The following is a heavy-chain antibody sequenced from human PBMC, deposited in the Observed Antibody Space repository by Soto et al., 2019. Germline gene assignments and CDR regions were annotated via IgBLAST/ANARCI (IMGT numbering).Heavy chain of an antibody. J-gene: IGHJ4*02. Sequence: SETLSLTCTVSGGSISSYYWSWIRQPPGKGLEWIGYIYYSGSTNYNPSLKSRVTISVDTSKNQFSLKLSSVTAADTAVYYCAGGIVGATPYYFDYWGQGTLVTVSS. V-gene: IGHV4-59*01. CDR2: IYYSGST. D-gene: IGHD1-26*01. CDR3: AGGIVGATPYYFDY. CDR1: GGSISSYY.